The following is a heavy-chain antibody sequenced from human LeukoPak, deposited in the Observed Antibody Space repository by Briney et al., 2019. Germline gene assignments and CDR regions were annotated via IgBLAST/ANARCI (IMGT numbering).Heavy chain of an antibody. J-gene: IGHJ4*02. V-gene: IGHV3-30*04. CDR2: ISYDGSNK. CDR1: GFIFSSYA. D-gene: IGHD3-22*01. CDR3: ARGSGYLETFDY. Sequence: GGSLRLSCAASGFIFSSYAMHWVRQAPGKGLERVAVISYDGSNKYYADSVKGRFTISRDNSRNTLYLQMNSLRAEDTAVYYCARGSGYLETFDYWGQGTLVTVSS.